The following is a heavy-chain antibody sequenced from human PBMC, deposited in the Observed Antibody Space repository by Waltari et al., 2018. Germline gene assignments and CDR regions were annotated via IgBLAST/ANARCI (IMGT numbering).Heavy chain of an antibody. J-gene: IGHJ4*02. CDR2: IIPILGIA. D-gene: IGHD5-12*01. V-gene: IGHV1-69*04. Sequence: QVQLVQSGAEVKKPGSSVKVSCKASGGTFSRYAISWVRQAPGQGLEWMGGIIPILGIANYAQKFQGRVTITADESTSTAYMELSSLRSEDTAVYYCACGMMKSGYDSARDDYWGQGTLVTVSS. CDR3: ACGMMKSGYDSARDDY. CDR1: GGTFSRYA.